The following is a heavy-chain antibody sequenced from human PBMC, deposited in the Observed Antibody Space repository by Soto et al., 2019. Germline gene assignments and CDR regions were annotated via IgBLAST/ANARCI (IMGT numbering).Heavy chain of an antibody. D-gene: IGHD5-12*01. V-gene: IGHV1-18*01. CDR2: ISAYNGNT. Sequence: VASVKVSCKASGYTFTSYGISWVRQAPGQGLEWMGWISAYNGNTNYAQKLQGRVTMTTDTSTSTAYMELRSLRSDDTAVYYCARDPDSGYGDDAFDIWGQGTMVTVSS. CDR3: ARDPDSGYGDDAFDI. CDR1: GYTFTSYG. J-gene: IGHJ3*02.